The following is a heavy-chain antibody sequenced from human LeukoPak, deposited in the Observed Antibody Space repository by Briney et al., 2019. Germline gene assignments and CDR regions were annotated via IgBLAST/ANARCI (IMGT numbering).Heavy chain of an antibody. D-gene: IGHD6-13*01. CDR2: INHSGST. CDR3: ARGSLWQQLVRTADY. Sequence: PSETLSLTCAVYGGSFSGYHWSWIRQPPGKGLEWIGEINHSGSTNYNPSLKSRVTISVDTSKNQFSLKLSSVTAADTAVYYCARGSLWQQLVRTADYWGQGTLVTVSS. V-gene: IGHV4-34*01. J-gene: IGHJ4*02. CDR1: GGSFSGYH.